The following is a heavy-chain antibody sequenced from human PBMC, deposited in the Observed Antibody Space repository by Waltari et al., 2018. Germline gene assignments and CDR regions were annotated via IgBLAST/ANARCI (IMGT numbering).Heavy chain of an antibody. Sequence: EVQLLESGGGLVQPGGSLRLSCAASGFTFSSYAMSWVRQAPGKGLEWVSVIYSGGSTYYADSVKGRFTISRDNSKNTLYLQMNSLRAEDTAVYYCAKDRPRYYYDSSGYDYWGQGTLVTVSS. D-gene: IGHD3-22*01. CDR2: IYSGGST. CDR1: GFTFSSYA. CDR3: AKDRPRYYYDSSGYDY. V-gene: IGHV3-23*03. J-gene: IGHJ4*02.